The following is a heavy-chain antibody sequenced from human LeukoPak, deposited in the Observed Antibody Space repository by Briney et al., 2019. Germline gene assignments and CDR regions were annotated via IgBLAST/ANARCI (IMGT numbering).Heavy chain of an antibody. V-gene: IGHV4-61*02. J-gene: IGHJ4*02. D-gene: IGHD3-10*01. CDR3: VRDYYGSGNFDY. CDR1: GGSISSGSYY. Sequence: SQTLSLTCTVSGGSISSGSYYWSWIRQPAGKGLEWIGRIYTSGSTNYNPSLKSRVTISVDTSKNQFSLKLSSVTAADTAVYYCVRDYYGSGNFDYWGQGTLVTVSS. CDR2: IYTSGST.